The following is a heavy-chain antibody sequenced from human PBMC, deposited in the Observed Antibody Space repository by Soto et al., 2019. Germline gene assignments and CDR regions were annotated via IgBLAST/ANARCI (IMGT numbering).Heavy chain of an antibody. D-gene: IGHD6-6*01. Sequence: EVQLVESGGGLVQPGGSLRLSCAASRFTFSSYWMSWVRQAPGKRLEWVANIKQDGSEKYYVDSVKGRFTISRDNAKNSRYLHMNSLRAEDTAMYYCARVYSSSSGRGIDVWGQGTTVTVS. CDR1: RFTFSSYW. CDR3: ARVYSSSSGRGIDV. CDR2: IKQDGSEK. V-gene: IGHV3-7*04. J-gene: IGHJ6*02.